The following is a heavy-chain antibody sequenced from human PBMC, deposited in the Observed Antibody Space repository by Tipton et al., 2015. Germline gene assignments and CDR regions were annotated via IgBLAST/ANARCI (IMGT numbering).Heavy chain of an antibody. CDR1: GGSISSSSYY. Sequence: LRLSCTVSGGSISSSSYYWAWIRQPPGKGLEWIGSLYFSGSTYYNPSLKSRVTLSIDRFKNQFSLKLSSVPAADTAVYYCACQDYDSLTRDYQTVDYWGQGTLVTVSS. CDR2: LYFSGST. J-gene: IGHJ4*02. CDR3: ACQDYDSLTRDYQTVDY. V-gene: IGHV4-39*01. D-gene: IGHD3-9*01.